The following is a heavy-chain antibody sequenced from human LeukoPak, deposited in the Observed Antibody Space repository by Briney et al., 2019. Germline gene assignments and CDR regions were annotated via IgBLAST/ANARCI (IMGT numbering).Heavy chain of an antibody. V-gene: IGHV4-59*08. Sequence: PSETLSLTCTVSGGSISSYYWNWIRQPPGRGLEWIGYIYYSGSTKYNSSLKSRVTISIDTSRNQFSLKLSSVTAADTAVYYCARGSSSWYWFDHWGPGTLVTVSS. CDR3: ARGSSSWYWFDH. CDR1: GGSISSYY. J-gene: IGHJ5*02. CDR2: IYYSGST. D-gene: IGHD6-13*01.